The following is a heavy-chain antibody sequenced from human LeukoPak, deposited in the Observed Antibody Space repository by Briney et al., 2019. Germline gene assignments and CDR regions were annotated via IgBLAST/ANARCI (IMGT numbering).Heavy chain of an antibody. CDR3: ARSGRGTYYYFDL. V-gene: IGHV1-69*06. CDR2: IIPIFGTA. D-gene: IGHD1-26*01. J-gene: IGHJ4*02. Sequence: ASVKVSCKASGGTFSSDTISWVRQAPGQGLEWMGGIIPIFGTANYAQKFQGRVTITADKSTSIAYMELRSLRSDDTAVYYCARSGRGTYYYFDLWGQGTLVTVSS. CDR1: GGTFSSDT.